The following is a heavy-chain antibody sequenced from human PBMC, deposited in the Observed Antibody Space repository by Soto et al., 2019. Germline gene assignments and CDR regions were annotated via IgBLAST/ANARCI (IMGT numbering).Heavy chain of an antibody. Sequence: EVQLLESGGGLVQPGGSLTLSCAATGFTCSYSGMNWVRQAPGKGLEWVSTISRSGGTTYYADSVRGRFTISRDNSKSTVYLQINSLRAEDTAIFYCAREAGYSSAGHDVFDIWGQGTMVTVSS. D-gene: IGHD6-19*01. V-gene: IGHV3-23*01. CDR1: GFTCSYSG. CDR3: AREAGYSSAGHDVFDI. CDR2: ISRSGGTT. J-gene: IGHJ3*02.